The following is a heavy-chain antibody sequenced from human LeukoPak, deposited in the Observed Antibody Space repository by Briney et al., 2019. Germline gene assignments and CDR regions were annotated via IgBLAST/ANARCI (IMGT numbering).Heavy chain of an antibody. Sequence: GGSLRLSCAASGFTFSIYAMSWVRQAPGKGLAWVSGLNEDGGYTYYADSVKGRFTISRDNSENTLYLQMSSLRAEDTAIYYCVRYFSGSGSCPLFDSWGQGTLGSVSS. CDR2: LNEDGGYT. CDR1: GFTFSIYA. CDR3: VRYFSGSGSCPLFDS. J-gene: IGHJ4*02. D-gene: IGHD2-15*01. V-gene: IGHV3-23*01.